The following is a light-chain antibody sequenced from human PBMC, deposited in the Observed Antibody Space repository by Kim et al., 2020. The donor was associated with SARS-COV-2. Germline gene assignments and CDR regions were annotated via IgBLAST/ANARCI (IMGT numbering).Light chain of an antibody. V-gene: IGKV1-5*03. CDR1: QSISYW. J-gene: IGKJ1*01. CDR2: QAS. Sequence: ASVGDRVTITCRASQSISYWLAWYQQRPGKAPKFLIYQASSLESGVPSRFSGSGSGTEFTLTISDLQPDDFATYYCQHYNSYPWTFGQGTKVDIK. CDR3: QHYNSYPWT.